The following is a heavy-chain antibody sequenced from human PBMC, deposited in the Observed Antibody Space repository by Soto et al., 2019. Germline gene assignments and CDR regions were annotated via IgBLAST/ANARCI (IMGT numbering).Heavy chain of an antibody. Sequence: QVHLVQSGAEVKRPGVSVKVSCKASGYTFSNYYMHWVRQVPGHGLEWMGIINPSGGGTTYAQRFRGRLTVTRDTSTSTVYMEVSRLRSDDTAIYFCARAPQYGSAGYYYNFWGQGTLVTVSS. CDR3: ARAPQYGSAGYYYNF. CDR2: INPSGGGT. J-gene: IGHJ4*02. D-gene: IGHD3-10*01. V-gene: IGHV1-46*01. CDR1: GYTFSNYY.